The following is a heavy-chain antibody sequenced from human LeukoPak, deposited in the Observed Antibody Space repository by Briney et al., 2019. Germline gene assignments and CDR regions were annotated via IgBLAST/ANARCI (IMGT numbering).Heavy chain of an antibody. Sequence: SCKASGFTFSSYAMSWVRQAPGKGLEWVSVISGSGDSTYYADSVEGRCTISRDNSKDALYLQMNSLRAEDTAVYYCARVGYSGYDYDYWGQGTLVTVSS. V-gene: IGHV3-23*01. CDR3: ARVGYSGYDYDY. D-gene: IGHD5-12*01. CDR2: ISGSGDST. J-gene: IGHJ4*02. CDR1: GFTFSSYA.